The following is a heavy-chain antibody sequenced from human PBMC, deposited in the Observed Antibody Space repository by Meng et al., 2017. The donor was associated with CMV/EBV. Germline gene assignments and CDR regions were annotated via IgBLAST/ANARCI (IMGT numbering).Heavy chain of an antibody. J-gene: IGHJ4*02. Sequence: VHLVESGGGLVQPGGSLRLSCAASGFTSNNHWMHWVRQAPGKGLMWVSRINADGSRINYADSVKGRFTMSRDDAKNTLYLQMNSLRDEDTAVYYCARGVAESLGWEMGYWGQGTLVTVSS. D-gene: IGHD1-26*01. CDR1: GFTSNNHW. CDR2: INADGSRI. CDR3: ARGVAESLGWEMGY. V-gene: IGHV3-74*01.